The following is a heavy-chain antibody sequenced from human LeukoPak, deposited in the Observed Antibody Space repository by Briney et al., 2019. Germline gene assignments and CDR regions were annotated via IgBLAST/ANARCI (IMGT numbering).Heavy chain of an antibody. Sequence: GGSLRLSCAASEFTFSSYTINWVRQAPGKGLEWVSSISSTSTYISYVDSVKGRFTISRDNAKNSLYLQMNSLRAEDTAVYYCARGGGNFDYWGQGTLVTVSS. CDR2: ISSTSTYI. V-gene: IGHV3-21*01. CDR1: EFTFSSYT. D-gene: IGHD2-15*01. J-gene: IGHJ4*02. CDR3: ARGGGNFDY.